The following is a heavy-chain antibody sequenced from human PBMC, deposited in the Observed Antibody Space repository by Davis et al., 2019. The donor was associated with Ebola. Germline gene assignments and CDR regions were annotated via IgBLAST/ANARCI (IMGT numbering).Heavy chain of an antibody. V-gene: IGHV4-39*07. CDR1: GGSISSGSYY. CDR3: AREWEQARVDP. Sequence: PSETLSLTCTVSGGSISSGSYYWGWIRQPPGKGLEWIGSIYYSGSTYYNPSLKSRVTISVDTSKNQFSLKLSSVTAADTAVYYCAREWEQARVDPWGQGTLVTVSS. D-gene: IGHD1-26*01. CDR2: IYYSGST. J-gene: IGHJ5*02.